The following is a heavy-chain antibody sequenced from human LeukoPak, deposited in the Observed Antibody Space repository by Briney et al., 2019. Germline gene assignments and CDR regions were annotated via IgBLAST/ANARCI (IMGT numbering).Heavy chain of an antibody. J-gene: IGHJ4*02. CDR1: GYSISSGYY. CDR3: ARVPLNCGGDCSPFDY. Sequence: PAETLSLTCAVSGYSISSGYYWGWIRQPPGKGLEWIGSIYHSGSTYYNPSLKSRVTISVDTSKNQFSLKLSSVTAADTAVYYCARVPLNCGGDCSPFDYWGQGTLVPVSS. CDR2: IYHSGST. V-gene: IGHV4-38-2*01. D-gene: IGHD2-21*02.